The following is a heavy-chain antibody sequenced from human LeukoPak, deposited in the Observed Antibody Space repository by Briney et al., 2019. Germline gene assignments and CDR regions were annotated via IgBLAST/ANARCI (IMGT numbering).Heavy chain of an antibody. CDR3: ARDSDSSGYDY. J-gene: IGHJ4*02. V-gene: IGHV3-7*03. CDR1: GLTISNNW. D-gene: IGHD3-22*01. Sequence: GGSLRLSCADSGLTISNNWMSWVRQAPGKGLEWVANIKLDGSEQYYVDSVKGRFTISRDNGKNLLYLQMNSLRAEDTAVYYCARDSDSSGYDYWGQGTLVTVSS. CDR2: IKLDGSEQ.